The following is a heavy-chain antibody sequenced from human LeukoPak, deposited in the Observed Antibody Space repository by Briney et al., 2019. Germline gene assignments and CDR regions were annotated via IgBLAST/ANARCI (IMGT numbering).Heavy chain of an antibody. J-gene: IGHJ3*02. V-gene: IGHV1-46*01. Sequence: ASVKVSCKASGYTSTSYYMHWVRQAPGQGLEWMGIINPSGGSTSYAQKFQGRVTMTRDTSTSTVYMELSSLRSEDTAVYYCARVGLNDAFDIWGQGTMVTVSS. CDR2: INPSGGST. CDR3: ARVGLNDAFDI. CDR1: GYTSTSYY.